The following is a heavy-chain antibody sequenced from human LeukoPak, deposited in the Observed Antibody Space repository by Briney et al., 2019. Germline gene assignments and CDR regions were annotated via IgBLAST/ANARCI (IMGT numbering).Heavy chain of an antibody. CDR3: AELWFGELGPFDI. Sequence: GGTLRLSCAASGFTFRSYGMSWVRQAPGRGLEWVSAISASGDDTYYADAVKGRFTISRDNSKNTLYLQMSSLRADDTAVYYCAELWFGELGPFDIWGQGTMVTVSS. V-gene: IGHV3-23*01. D-gene: IGHD3-10*01. CDR1: GFTFRSYG. CDR2: ISASGDDT. J-gene: IGHJ3*02.